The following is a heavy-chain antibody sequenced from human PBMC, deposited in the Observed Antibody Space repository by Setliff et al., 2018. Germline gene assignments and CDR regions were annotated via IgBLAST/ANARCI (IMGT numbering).Heavy chain of an antibody. V-gene: IGHV4-39*07. J-gene: IGHJ6*02. CDR1: GASISGSAYY. CDR2: VYSSGSP. CDR3: ARVSQYSSGWYYYYYYGMDV. D-gene: IGHD6-19*01. Sequence: SETLSLTCNVSGASISGSAYYWGWIRQPPGKGLEWIGSVYSSGSPYYNPSLKSRVTISMDTSKNQFSLKVNSLTAADTAVYYCARVSQYSSGWYYYYYYGMDVWGQGTTVTVSS.